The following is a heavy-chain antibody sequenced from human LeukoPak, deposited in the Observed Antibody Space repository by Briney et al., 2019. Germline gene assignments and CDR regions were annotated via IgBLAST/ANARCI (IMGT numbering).Heavy chain of an antibody. CDR1: GFTFSSYA. CDR2: ISGSGGST. Sequence: GGSLRLSCAASGFTFSSYAMSWVRQVPGKGLEWVSAISGSGGSTYYADSVKGRFTISRDNSKNTLYLQMNSLRAEDTAVYYCADPDLAAAGLDYWGQGTLVTVSS. J-gene: IGHJ4*02. V-gene: IGHV3-23*01. CDR3: ADPDLAAAGLDY. D-gene: IGHD6-13*01.